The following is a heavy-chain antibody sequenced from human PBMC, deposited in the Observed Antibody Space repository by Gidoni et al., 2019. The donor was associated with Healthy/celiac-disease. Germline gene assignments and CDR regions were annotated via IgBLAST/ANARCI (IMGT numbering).Heavy chain of an antibody. Sequence: QVQLLESGGGVVQPGRSLRLSCAASGFTFSSYGMHWVRQASGKGLEWVAVISYDGSNKYYADSGKGRFTISRDNSKNTLYLQMNSLRAEDTAVYYCAKDIGRGFDYWGQGTLVTVSS. CDR1: GFTFSSYG. CDR3: AKDIGRGFDY. D-gene: IGHD3-10*01. J-gene: IGHJ4*02. V-gene: IGHV3-30*18. CDR2: ISYDGSNK.